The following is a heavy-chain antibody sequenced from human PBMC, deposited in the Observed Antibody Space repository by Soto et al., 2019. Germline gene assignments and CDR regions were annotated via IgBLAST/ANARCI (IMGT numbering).Heavy chain of an antibody. CDR3: ARDHGPRFDP. Sequence: SETLSLTCTVSGGSISSGGYYWSWIRQHPGKGLEWIGYIYYSGSTYYNPSLKSRVTISVDTSKNQFSLKLSSVTAADTAVYYCARDHGPRFDPWGQGTLVTVSS. J-gene: IGHJ5*02. V-gene: IGHV4-31*03. D-gene: IGHD2-8*01. CDR1: GGSISSGGYY. CDR2: IYYSGST.